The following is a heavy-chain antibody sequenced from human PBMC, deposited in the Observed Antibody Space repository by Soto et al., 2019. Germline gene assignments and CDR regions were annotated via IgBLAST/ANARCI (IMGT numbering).Heavy chain of an antibody. Sequence: SETLSLTCPVSGGSISSGGYYWSWIRQYPGKGLEWIGYIYYSGTTYYSPSLKSRVTISEDTSKKHFSLKVNSVTAADTAVYYCARGYSPHIFDYWGQGTQVTVSS. CDR1: GGSISSGGYY. CDR3: ARGYSPHIFDY. CDR2: IYYSGTT. V-gene: IGHV4-31*03. J-gene: IGHJ4*02. D-gene: IGHD5-18*01.